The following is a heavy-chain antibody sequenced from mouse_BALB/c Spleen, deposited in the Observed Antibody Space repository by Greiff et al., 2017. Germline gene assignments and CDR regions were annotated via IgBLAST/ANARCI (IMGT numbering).Heavy chain of an antibody. Sequence: EVMLVESGGGLVKPGGSLKLSCAASGFTFSDYYMYWVRQTPEKRLEWVATISDGGSYTYYPDSVKGRFTISRDNAKNNLYLQMSSLKSEDTAMYFCARSKIHYYRYHSMDFRGQGTSVTVSS. CDR3: ARSKIHYYRYHSMDF. CDR2: ISDGGSYT. CDR1: GFTFSDYY. J-gene: IGHJ4*01. D-gene: IGHD1-2*01. V-gene: IGHV5-4*02.